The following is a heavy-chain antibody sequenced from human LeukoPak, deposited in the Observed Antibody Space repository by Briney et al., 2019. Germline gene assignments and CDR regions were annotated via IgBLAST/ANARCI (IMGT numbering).Heavy chain of an antibody. CDR1: GYGFINYA. D-gene: IGHD7-27*01. CDR2: INTNTGNP. CDR3: AREPLTGSLGDAFDI. V-gene: IGHV7-4-1*02. J-gene: IGHJ3*02. Sequence: GASVKVSCKASGYGFINYAMNWVRQAPGQGLEWMGWINTNTGNPTYAQGFTGRFVFSLDTSVSTAYLQISSLKAEDTAVYYCAREPLTGSLGDAFDIWGQGTMVTVSS.